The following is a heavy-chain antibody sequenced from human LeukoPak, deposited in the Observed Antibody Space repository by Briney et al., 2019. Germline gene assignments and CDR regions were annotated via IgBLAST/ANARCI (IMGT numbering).Heavy chain of an antibody. CDR1: GFTFSDYY. CDR2: ISSSGSTI. D-gene: IGHD6-6*01. J-gene: IGHJ6*03. CDR3: ARAGSSSSYYYDYMDV. V-gene: IGHV3-11*01. Sequence: PGGSLRLSCAASGFTFSDYYMSWIRQAPGKGLEWVSYISSSGSTIYYADSVKGRFTTSRDNAKNSLYLQMNSLRAEDTAVYYCARAGSSSSYYYDYMDVWGKGTTVTVSS.